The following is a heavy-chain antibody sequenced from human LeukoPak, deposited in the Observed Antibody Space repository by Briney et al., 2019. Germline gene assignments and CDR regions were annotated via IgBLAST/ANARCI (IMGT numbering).Heavy chain of an antibody. CDR3: ARDQGSGYDSAAIDY. D-gene: IGHD5-12*01. J-gene: IGHJ4*02. CDR1: GFTFSSYA. V-gene: IGHV3-30-3*01. CDR2: ISYDGSNK. Sequence: GRSLRLSCAASGFTFSSYAMHWVRQAPGKGLEWVAVISYDGSNKYYADSVKGRFTISRDNSKNTLYLQMNSLRAEDTAVYYCARDQGSGYDSAAIDYWGQGTLVTVSS.